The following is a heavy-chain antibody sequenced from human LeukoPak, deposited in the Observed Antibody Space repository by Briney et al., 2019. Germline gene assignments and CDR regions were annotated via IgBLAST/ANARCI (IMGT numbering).Heavy chain of an antibody. CDR3: ARDPGYDAFDI. D-gene: IGHD3-22*01. J-gene: IGHJ3*02. CDR1: GYTFTSFD. CDR2: MNRYSGNT. Sequence: ASVKVSCKASGYTFTSFDINWVRQATGQGLEWMGWMNRYSGNTGYAQKFQGGVTMTRNTSISTAYMELSSLRSEDTAVYYCARDPGYDAFDIWGQGTMVTVSS. V-gene: IGHV1-8*01.